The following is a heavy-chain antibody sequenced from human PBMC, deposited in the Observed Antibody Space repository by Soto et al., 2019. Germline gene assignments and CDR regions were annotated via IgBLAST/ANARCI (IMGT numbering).Heavy chain of an antibody. CDR1: GGSISGSYYY. CDR2: VFYTGFT. Sequence: KTSDTLSLTCAVSGGSISGSYYYWAWLRQSPGKGPEWIGSVFYTGFTSYNPSLESRVSVSVDTSKSQFSLKLSAVTAADTAVYYCATSQKGYNWNYFDHWGQGALVTVSS. D-gene: IGHD1-20*01. J-gene: IGHJ4*02. V-gene: IGHV4-39*01. CDR3: ATSQKGYNWNYFDH.